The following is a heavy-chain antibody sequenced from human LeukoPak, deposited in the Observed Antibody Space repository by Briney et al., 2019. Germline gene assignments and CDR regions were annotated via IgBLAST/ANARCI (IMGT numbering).Heavy chain of an antibody. J-gene: IGHJ4*02. Sequence: ASVKVSCKASGYIFTGYYMHWVRQAPGQGLEWMGWINPNSGDTNYAQKFQGRVTMTRDMSTSTVYMELSSLRSEDTAVYYCARENCSSTTCYGGPLDYWGQGTLVTVSS. CDR3: ARENCSSTTCYGGPLDY. CDR2: INPNSGDT. D-gene: IGHD2-2*01. V-gene: IGHV1-2*02. CDR1: GYIFTGYY.